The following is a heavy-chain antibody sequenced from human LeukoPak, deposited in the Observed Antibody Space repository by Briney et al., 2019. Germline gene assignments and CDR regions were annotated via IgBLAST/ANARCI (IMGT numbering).Heavy chain of an antibody. D-gene: IGHD6-19*01. V-gene: IGHV4-38-2*02. CDR2: IYHSGST. CDR1: GYSISSGYY. CDR3: ARGGQWLVTYYYYYYMDV. J-gene: IGHJ6*03. Sequence: PSETLSLTCTVSGYSISSGYYWGWIRQPPGKGLEWIGSIYHSGSTYYNPSLKSRVTISVDTSKNQFSLKLSSVTAADTAVYYCARGGQWLVTYYYYYYMDVWGKGTTVTVSS.